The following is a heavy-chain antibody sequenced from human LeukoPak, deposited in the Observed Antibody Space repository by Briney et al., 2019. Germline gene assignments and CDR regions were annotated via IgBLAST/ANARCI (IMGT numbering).Heavy chain of an antibody. CDR3: AKDRKVFEI. J-gene: IGHJ4*02. CDR1: GLTFSTYA. Sequence: PGGSLRLSCEASGLTFSTYAMSWVRQASRKGLEWVSAISGSGSTTYYADSVRGRFTISRDNSKNTFYLQMNSLRAEDTAVYYCAKDRKVFEIWGQGTLVTVSS. CDR2: ISGSGSTT. V-gene: IGHV3-23*01. D-gene: IGHD1-14*01.